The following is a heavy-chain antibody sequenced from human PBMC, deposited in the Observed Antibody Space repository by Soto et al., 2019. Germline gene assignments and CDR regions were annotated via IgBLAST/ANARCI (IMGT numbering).Heavy chain of an antibody. CDR3: AGTMIVVSSVGTHLITDYYGMDV. Sequence: NPSETLSLTCTVSGGSISSGGYYWSWIRQHPGKGLEWIGYIYYSGSTYYNPSLKSRVTISVDTSKNQFSLKLSSVTAADTAVYYCAGTMIVVSSVGTHLITDYYGMDVWGQGTTVTVSS. D-gene: IGHD3-22*01. V-gene: IGHV4-31*03. CDR2: IYYSGST. J-gene: IGHJ6*02. CDR1: GGSISSGGYY.